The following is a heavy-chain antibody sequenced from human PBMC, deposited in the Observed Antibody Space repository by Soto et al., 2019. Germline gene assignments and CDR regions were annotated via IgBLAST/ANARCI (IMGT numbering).Heavy chain of an antibody. Sequence: SETLSLTCTVSGGSISSSSYYWGWIRQSPGKGLEWIGSFYYSGSTYYNPSLKSRVTISVDTSKNQFSLKLSSVTAADTAVYYCARGINYYDSSGDSWFDPWGQGTLVTVSS. D-gene: IGHD3-22*01. J-gene: IGHJ5*02. CDR1: GGSISSSSYY. V-gene: IGHV4-39*07. CDR2: FYYSGST. CDR3: ARGINYYDSSGDSWFDP.